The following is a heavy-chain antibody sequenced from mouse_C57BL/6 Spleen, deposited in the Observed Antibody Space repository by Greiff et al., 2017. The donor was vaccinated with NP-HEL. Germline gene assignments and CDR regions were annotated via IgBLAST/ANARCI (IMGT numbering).Heavy chain of an antibody. CDR2: IYPRSGNT. CDR3: ARGSTTVVEDYYAMDY. V-gene: IGHV1-81*01. D-gene: IGHD1-1*01. CDR1: GYTFTSYG. Sequence: VKLMESGAELARPGASVKLSCKASGYTFTSYGISWVKQRTGQGLEWIGEIYPRSGNTYYNEKFKGKATLTADKSSSTAYMELRSLTSEDSAVYFCARGSTTVVEDYYAMDYWGQGTSVTVSS. J-gene: IGHJ4*01.